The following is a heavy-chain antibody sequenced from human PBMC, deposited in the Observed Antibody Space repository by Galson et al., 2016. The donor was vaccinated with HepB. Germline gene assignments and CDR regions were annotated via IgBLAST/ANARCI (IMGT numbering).Heavy chain of an antibody. J-gene: IGHJ5*02. D-gene: IGHD2-15*01. V-gene: IGHV4-39*07. CDR3: ARAAGRGYCRDAGCAPDWFDP. Sequence: TLSLTCTVSDDSINSSNFYWGWIRQPPGKGLEWIGSIYYSGETYSNPPLKSRVIISKDTSKRQFSLRLSSVTAADTAMYYCARAAGRGYCRDAGCAPDWFDPWGQGALVTVSS. CDR1: DDSINSSNFY. CDR2: IYYSGET.